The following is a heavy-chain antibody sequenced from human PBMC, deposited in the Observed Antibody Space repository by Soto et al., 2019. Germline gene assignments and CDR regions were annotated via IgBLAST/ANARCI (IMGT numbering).Heavy chain of an antibody. J-gene: IGHJ6*02. CDR3: ARDSEGCISTSCQGHYYYGMDV. CDR2: IYYSGST. D-gene: IGHD2-2*01. V-gene: IGHV4-31*01. CDR1: GGSISSGGYY. Sequence: QVQLQESGPGLVKPSQTLSLTCTVSGGSISSGGYYWSWIRQHPGKGLEWIGYIYYSGSTYYNPXLKXXXTISVDTSTNXXSXKXXSVTAADTAVYYCARDSEGCISTSCQGHYYYGMDVWGQGTTVTVSS.